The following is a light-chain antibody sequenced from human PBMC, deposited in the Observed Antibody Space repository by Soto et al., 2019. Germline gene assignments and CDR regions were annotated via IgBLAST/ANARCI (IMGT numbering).Light chain of an antibody. CDR1: QSVSSSY. CDR3: QQYGSSPPNT. J-gene: IGKJ4*01. CDR2: GAS. Sequence: EIWLTQSPGTLSLSPGERATLSCRASQSVSSSYLAWYQQKPGQAPRLLIYGASSRATGIPDRFSGSGSGTDFTLTISRLEPEDFAVYYCQQYGSSPPNTFGGGTKVDIK. V-gene: IGKV3-20*01.